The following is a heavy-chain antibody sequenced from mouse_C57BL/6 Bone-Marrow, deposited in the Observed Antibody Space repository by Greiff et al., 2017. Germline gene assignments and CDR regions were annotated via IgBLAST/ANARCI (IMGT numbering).Heavy chain of an antibody. CDR1: GFTFTDYY. J-gene: IGHJ3*01. Sequence: DVKLVESGGGLVQPGGSLSLSCAASGFTFTDYYMSWVRQPPGKALEWLGFIRNKANGYTTEYSASVKGRFTISSDHSQSILYLQMNALRAEDSATYYCARYAGGGVAYRGQGTLVTVSA. CDR3: ARYAGGGVAY. V-gene: IGHV7-3*01. CDR2: IRNKANGYTT.